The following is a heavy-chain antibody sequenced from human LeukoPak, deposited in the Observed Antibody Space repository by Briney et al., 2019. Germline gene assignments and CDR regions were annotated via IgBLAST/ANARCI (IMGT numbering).Heavy chain of an antibody. CDR1: GGSISSYY. Sequence: SETLSLTCTVSGGSISSYYWSWIRQPAGKGLEWIGRIYTSGSTNYNPSLKSRVTVSVDTSKNQFSLKLSSVTAADTAVYYCARERDIVVVVAATQDYYYYMDVWGKGTTVTVSS. CDR2: IYTSGST. V-gene: IGHV4-4*07. D-gene: IGHD2-15*01. CDR3: ARERDIVVVVAATQDYYYYMDV. J-gene: IGHJ6*03.